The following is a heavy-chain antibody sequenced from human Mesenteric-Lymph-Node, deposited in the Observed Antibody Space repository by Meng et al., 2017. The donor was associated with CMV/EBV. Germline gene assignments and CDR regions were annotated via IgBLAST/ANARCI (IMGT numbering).Heavy chain of an antibody. CDR2: IDPDGGGV. CDR1: GYTFTGHY. Sequence: ASVKVSCKASGYTFTGHYIHWLRQAPAQGLEWMGWIDPDGGGVNYAQKFQGRVSMTRDTSISTAYMELSRLTSDDTAVYYCARSTTVVTTDAFDIWGQGTMVTVSS. J-gene: IGHJ3*02. D-gene: IGHD4-23*01. CDR3: ARSTTVVTTDAFDI. V-gene: IGHV1-2*02.